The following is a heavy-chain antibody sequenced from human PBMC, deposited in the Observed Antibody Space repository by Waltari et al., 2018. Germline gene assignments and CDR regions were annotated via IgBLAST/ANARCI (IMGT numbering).Heavy chain of an antibody. V-gene: IGHV4-34*01. J-gene: IGHJ4*02. Sequence: QVQLQQWRAGLLKPSETLSLTCAVYGGSFSGYHWSWIRQPPGTVLEWIGEINYSGSTHYTPSLKSRVTISVNTSKNQFSLKLSSETAAETAVYYCASWGVREQPPDDWGQGTLVTVSS. CDR3: ASWGVREQPPDD. D-gene: IGHD3-16*01. CDR2: INYSGST. CDR1: GGSFSGYH.